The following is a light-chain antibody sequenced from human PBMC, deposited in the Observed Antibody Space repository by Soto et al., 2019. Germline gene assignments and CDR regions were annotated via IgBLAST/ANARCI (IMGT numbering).Light chain of an antibody. V-gene: IGLV4-69*01. CDR2: FNSDGSH. Sequence: QPVLTQSPSASASLGASVKLTCTLSSGHSSYAIAWHQQQPEKGPRYLMKFNSDGSHNKGDGIPDRFSGSSSGAERYLTISNLQSEDEADYYCQTWGNGFVVFGGGTKLTVL. CDR3: QTWGNGFVV. J-gene: IGLJ2*01. CDR1: SGHSSYA.